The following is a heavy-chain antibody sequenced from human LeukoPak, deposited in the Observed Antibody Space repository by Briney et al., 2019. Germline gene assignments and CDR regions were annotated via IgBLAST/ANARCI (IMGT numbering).Heavy chain of an antibody. D-gene: IGHD6-19*01. Sequence: PGGSLRLSCAASGFTFSSYGMHWVRQAPGKGLEWVAVIWYDGSNKYYADSVKGRFTISRDNSKNTLYLQMNSLRAEDTAVYYCAKDLRTVAGPDYWGQGTLVTVSS. J-gene: IGHJ4*02. CDR3: AKDLRTVAGPDY. CDR1: GFTFSSYG. CDR2: IWYDGSNK. V-gene: IGHV3-33*06.